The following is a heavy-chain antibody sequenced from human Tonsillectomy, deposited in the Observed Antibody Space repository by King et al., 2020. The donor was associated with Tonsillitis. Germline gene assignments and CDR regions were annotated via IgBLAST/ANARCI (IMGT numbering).Heavy chain of an antibody. Sequence: VQLVQSGAEVKKPGSSVKVSCKASGDTFSSYSISWVRQAPGQGLEWMGGTIPLFGTANYAQKFQGRVTIIADESTSTAYMELSSLRSEDTAVYYCARAEDTAMAYYMAVWGKGTTVTVSS. J-gene: IGHJ6*03. CDR1: GDTFSSYS. CDR3: ARAEDTAMAYYMAV. CDR2: TIPLFGTA. D-gene: IGHD5-18*01. V-gene: IGHV1-69*01.